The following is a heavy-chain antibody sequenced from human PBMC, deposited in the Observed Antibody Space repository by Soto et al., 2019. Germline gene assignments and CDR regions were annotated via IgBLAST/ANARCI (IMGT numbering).Heavy chain of an antibody. CDR3: ARGLIRGGLRDRRACFDP. J-gene: IGHJ5*02. D-gene: IGHD5-12*01. CDR2: INHSGST. V-gene: IGHV4-34*01. Sequence: SETLSLTCAVYGGPFSGYYWSWIRQPPGKGLEWIGEINHSGSTNYNPSLKSRVTITVDTSKNQFLLKMSSVTDADKAVYYCARGLIRGGLRDRRACFDPWGQGTLVTVSS. CDR1: GGPFSGYY.